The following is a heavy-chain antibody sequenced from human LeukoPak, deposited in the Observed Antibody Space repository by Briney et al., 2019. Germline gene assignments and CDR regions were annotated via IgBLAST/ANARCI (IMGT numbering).Heavy chain of an antibody. CDR3: ARAAARPGDY. V-gene: IGHV1-18*01. J-gene: IGHJ4*02. CDR1: GLSLTHDG. CDR2: ISFYNGDT. D-gene: IGHD6-6*01. Sequence: ASVTVSCKASGLSLTHDGISWVRQAPGQGLVWMGWISFYNGDTLYAQNFQGRLTVTTDTSTSTAYMELSRLRSDDTAVYYCARAAARPGDYWGQGTLVTVSS.